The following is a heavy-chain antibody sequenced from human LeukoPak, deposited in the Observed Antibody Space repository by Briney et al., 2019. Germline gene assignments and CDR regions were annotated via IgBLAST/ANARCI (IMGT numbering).Heavy chain of an antibody. D-gene: IGHD6-19*01. CDR3: ARGSSGGTRYYYYYMDA. Sequence: SETLSLTCTVSGGSISSYYWSWIRQPPGKGLEWIGYIYYSGSTNYNPSLKSRLTISVDTSKNQFSLKLSSVTAADTAVYYCARGSSGGTRYYYYYMDAWGQGTTVTVSS. V-gene: IGHV4-59*01. CDR1: GGSISSYY. CDR2: IYYSGST. J-gene: IGHJ6*03.